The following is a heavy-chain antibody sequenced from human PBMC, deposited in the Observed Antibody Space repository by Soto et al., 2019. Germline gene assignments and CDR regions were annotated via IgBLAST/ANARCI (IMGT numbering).Heavy chain of an antibody. CDR3: TREGGGIAAAGAGNDAFEI. CDR1: GYTLSDYY. Sequence: QVQLVQSGAEVKKPGASVTVSCKASGYTLSDYYMQWVRQAPGQGLEWMGWINPNNGDPNYAQKFQGRVTMTRDTSINTAYMELRWLRTEDTAVYYCTREGGGIAAAGAGNDAFEIWGQGTKVTVSS. CDR2: INPNNGDP. D-gene: IGHD6-13*01. V-gene: IGHV1-2*02. J-gene: IGHJ3*02.